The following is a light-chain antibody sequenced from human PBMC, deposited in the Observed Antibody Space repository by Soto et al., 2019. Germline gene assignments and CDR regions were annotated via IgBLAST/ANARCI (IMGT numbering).Light chain of an antibody. CDR2: GAS. V-gene: IGKV3-15*01. J-gene: IGKJ1*01. CDR1: QSVSSN. CDR3: QQYNNWARRTWT. Sequence: EIVMTQSPATLSVSPGERATLSCRASQSVSSNLAWYQQKPGQAPRLLIYGASTRATGIPARFSGSGSGTEFTLTISSLQSEDFAVYYCQQYNNWARRTWTFGQGTKVEIK.